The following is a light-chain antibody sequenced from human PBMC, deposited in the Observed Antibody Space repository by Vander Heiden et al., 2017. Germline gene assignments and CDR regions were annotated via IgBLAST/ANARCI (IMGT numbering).Light chain of an antibody. J-gene: IGLJ2*01. CDR3: AAWDDSLNGQV. CDR1: SSNIGSNS. Sequence: QSVLPQPPSASGTPGQRVTISCSGSSSNIGSNSVNWYRQLPGTAPKLLIYSNNQRPSGVPDRCSGSKSGTSASLAISGLQSEDEADYYCAAWDDSLNGQVFGGGTKLTVL. CDR2: SNN. V-gene: IGLV1-44*01.